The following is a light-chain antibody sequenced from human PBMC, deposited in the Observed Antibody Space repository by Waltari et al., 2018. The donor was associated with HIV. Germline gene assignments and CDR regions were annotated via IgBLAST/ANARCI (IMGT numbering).Light chain of an antibody. Sequence: DIVMTQSPDSLAVSLGERATIHCKSSQSLLYRSSNKNSLAWYQHKPGQPPELLIYWASTRDSGVPDRFSGSGSGTDFTLTISSLQAEDGAVYYCQQYYSTPYTFGLGTKLEIK. J-gene: IGKJ2*01. CDR2: WAS. V-gene: IGKV4-1*01. CDR1: QSLLYRSSNKNS. CDR3: QQYYSTPYT.